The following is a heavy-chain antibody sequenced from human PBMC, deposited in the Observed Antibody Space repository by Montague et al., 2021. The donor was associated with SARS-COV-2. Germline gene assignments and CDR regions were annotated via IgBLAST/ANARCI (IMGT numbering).Heavy chain of an antibody. D-gene: IGHD5-12*01. Sequence: PALVKPTQTLTLTCTFSGFSLGTSGMCVSWIRQPPGRALEWLALIDWXDDKYYSTSLKTRLTISKDTSKNQVVLTMTNMDPVDTATYYCARTPIVATTYYNYYYYGMDVWGQGTTVTVSS. J-gene: IGHJ6*02. CDR3: ARTPIVATTYYNYYYYGMDV. CDR2: IDWXDDK. CDR1: GFSLGTSGMC. V-gene: IGHV2-70*01.